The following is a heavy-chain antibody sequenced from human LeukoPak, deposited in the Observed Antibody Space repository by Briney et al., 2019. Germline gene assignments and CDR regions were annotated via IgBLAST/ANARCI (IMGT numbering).Heavy chain of an antibody. CDR3: ARDPTTVTKGLDI. CDR1: GGSISSSSYY. Sequence: SETLSLTCSVSGGSISSSSYYWGWIRQPPGKGLEWIGSIYYSGRTDYNPSLKSRVTISVDTSKNQFSLKLSSVTAADAAVYFCARDPTTVTKGLDIWGQGTMVTVSS. J-gene: IGHJ3*02. D-gene: IGHD4-17*01. CDR2: IYYSGRT. V-gene: IGHV4-39*07.